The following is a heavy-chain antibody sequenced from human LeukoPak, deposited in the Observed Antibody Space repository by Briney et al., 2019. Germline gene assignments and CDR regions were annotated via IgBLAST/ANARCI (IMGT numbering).Heavy chain of an antibody. CDR1: GFTFSSYG. CDR3: AKRAYDSSGYYYFDY. Sequence: GGSLRLSCAASGFTFSSYGMHWVRQAPGKGLEWVAVISYDGSNKYYADSVKGRFTISRDNSKNTLYLQMNSLRAEDTAVYYCAKRAYDSSGYYYFDYWGQGTLVTVSP. D-gene: IGHD3-22*01. J-gene: IGHJ4*02. CDR2: ISYDGSNK. V-gene: IGHV3-30*18.